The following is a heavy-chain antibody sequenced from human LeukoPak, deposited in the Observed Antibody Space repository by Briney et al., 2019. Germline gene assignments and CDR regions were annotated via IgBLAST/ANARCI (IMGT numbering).Heavy chain of an antibody. CDR1: GFTFSSYS. V-gene: IGHV3-30*02. Sequence: GGSLRLSCAASGFTFSSYSMNWVRQAPGKGLEWVAFIRYDGSNKYYADSVKGRFTISRDNSKNTLYLQMNSLRAEDTAVYYCAKQSSFSNNYFDYWGQGTLVTVSS. CDR3: AKQSSFSNNYFDY. CDR2: IRYDGSNK. D-gene: IGHD6-19*01. J-gene: IGHJ4*02.